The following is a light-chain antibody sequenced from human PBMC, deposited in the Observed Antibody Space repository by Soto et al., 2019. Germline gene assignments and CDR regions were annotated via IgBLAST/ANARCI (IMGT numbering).Light chain of an antibody. J-gene: IGLJ1*01. CDR2: DNY. V-gene: IGLV1-51*01. CDR1: SSNIGNNY. CDR3: GTWDTSLRVFYV. Sequence: QSVLRQPPSVSAAPGQNVTISCSGTSSNIGNNYVSLYQHLPGTAPRILIYDNYKRPSGIPDRFSGFKSGTSATLGITGLQTGDEADYYCGTWDTSLRVFYVFGSGTKVTVL.